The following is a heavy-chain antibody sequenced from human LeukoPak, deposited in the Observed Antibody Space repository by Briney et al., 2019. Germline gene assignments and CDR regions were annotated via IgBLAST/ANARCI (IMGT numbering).Heavy chain of an antibody. D-gene: IGHD3-9*01. Sequence: PSETLSLTCTVSGGSISSYYWSWIRQPPGKGLEWIGYIYYSGSTNYNPSLKSRVTISVDTSKNQFSLTLSSVTAADTAVYYCARAGGYYDILTGYSLLLDYWGQGTLVTVSS. V-gene: IGHV4-59*01. J-gene: IGHJ4*02. CDR2: IYYSGST. CDR1: GGSISSYY. CDR3: ARAGGYYDILTGYSLLLDY.